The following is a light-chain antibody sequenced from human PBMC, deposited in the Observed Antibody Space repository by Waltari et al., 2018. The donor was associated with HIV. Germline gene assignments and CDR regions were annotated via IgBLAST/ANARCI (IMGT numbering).Light chain of an antibody. J-gene: IGKJ3*01. CDR3: QQYGSSPPIT. CDR1: QSVTSSY. V-gene: IGKV3-20*01. Sequence: EIVLTQSPGTLSLSPGERATLSCRASQSVTSSYLAWYQQKPDQAPRLLSYGASSRATGIPDRFSGSGSETDFTLTISRLEPEDFAVYYCQQYGSSPPITFGPGTKVDIK. CDR2: GAS.